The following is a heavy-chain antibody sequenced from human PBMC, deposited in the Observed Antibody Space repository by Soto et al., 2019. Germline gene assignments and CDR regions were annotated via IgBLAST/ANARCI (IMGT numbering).Heavy chain of an antibody. CDR2: ISSSSSYI. CDR3: ARDLGFGYCSSTSCYRAGHYYGMDV. V-gene: IGHV3-21*01. CDR1: GFTFSSYS. Sequence: GGSLRLSCAASGFTFSSYSMNWVRQAPGKGLEWVSSISSSSSYIYYADSVKGRFTISRDNAKNSLYLQMNSLRAEDTAVYCCARDLGFGYCSSTSCYRAGHYYGMDVWGQGTTVTVSS. J-gene: IGHJ6*02. D-gene: IGHD2-2*01.